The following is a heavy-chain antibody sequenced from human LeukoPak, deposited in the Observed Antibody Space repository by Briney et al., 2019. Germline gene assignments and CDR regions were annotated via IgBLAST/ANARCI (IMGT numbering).Heavy chain of an antibody. V-gene: IGHV4-61*02. CDR3: ARDSHGSGSYYKYAFDI. CDR1: GGSISSGSYY. J-gene: IGHJ3*02. D-gene: IGHD3-10*01. Sequence: TLSLTCTVSGGSISSGSYYWSWIRQLAGKGLGWIGRIYTSGSTNYNPSLKSRVTISVDTSKNQFSLKLSSVTAADTAVYYCARDSHGSGSYYKYAFDIWGQGTMVTVSS. CDR2: IYTSGST.